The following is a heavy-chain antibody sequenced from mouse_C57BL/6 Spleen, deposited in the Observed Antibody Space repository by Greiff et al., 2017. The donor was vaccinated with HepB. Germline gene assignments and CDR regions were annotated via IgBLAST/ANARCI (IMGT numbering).Heavy chain of an antibody. J-gene: IGHJ3*01. CDR3: ARDYYGSSWFAY. CDR1: GYTFTDHT. CDR2: IYPRDGST. V-gene: IGHV1-78*01. D-gene: IGHD1-1*01. Sequence: VKVVESDAELVKPGASVKISCKVSGYTFTDHTIHWMKQRPEQGLEWIGYIYPRDGSTKYNEKFKGKATLTADKSSSTAYMQLNSLTSEDSAVYFCARDYYGSSWFAYWGQGTLVTVSA.